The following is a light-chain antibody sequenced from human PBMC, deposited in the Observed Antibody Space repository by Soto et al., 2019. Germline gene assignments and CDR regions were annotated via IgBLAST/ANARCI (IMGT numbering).Light chain of an antibody. CDR1: QSVSNNY. Sequence: EIVLTQSRGTLSLSPGARATLYCRASQSVSNNYLAWYQQKPGQAPRLLIYGASNRATGIPDRFSGSGSGTDFTLTISSLEPEDFAVYYCQQYGSSGTFGQGTKVDIK. J-gene: IGKJ1*01. V-gene: IGKV3-20*01. CDR2: GAS. CDR3: QQYGSSGT.